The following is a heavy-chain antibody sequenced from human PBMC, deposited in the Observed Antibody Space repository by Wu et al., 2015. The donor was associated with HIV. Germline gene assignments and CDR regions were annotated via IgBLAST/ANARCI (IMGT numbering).Heavy chain of an antibody. V-gene: IGHV1-18*01. D-gene: IGHD1-26*01. CDR3: ARELGVVGATPGQSLDAFDI. J-gene: IGHJ3*02. CDR2: ISPFDGST. CDR1: GYSFTSYE. Sequence: QVQLVQSGVEVKKPGASVKVSCKTSGYSFTSYEINWVRQAPGQGLEWMGWISPFDGSTDSAQRFQGRITMTIDASTSTAYMELSSLRSEDTAVYYCARELGVVGATPGQSLDAFDIWGQGTMVTVSS.